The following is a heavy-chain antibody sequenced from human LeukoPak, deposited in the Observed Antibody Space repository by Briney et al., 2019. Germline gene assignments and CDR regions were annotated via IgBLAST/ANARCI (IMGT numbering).Heavy chain of an antibody. D-gene: IGHD4-11*01. CDR1: GYTFTSYG. V-gene: IGHV1-18*01. CDR3: ARDRSYYSNSIRFDY. J-gene: IGHJ4*02. Sequence: ASVKVSCKASGYTFTSYGISWLRQAPGQGLEWMGWISAYNGNTSYAQKLQGRVTMTTDTSTSTAYMELRSLRSDDTAVYYCARDRSYYSNSIRFDYWGQGTLVTVSS. CDR2: ISAYNGNT.